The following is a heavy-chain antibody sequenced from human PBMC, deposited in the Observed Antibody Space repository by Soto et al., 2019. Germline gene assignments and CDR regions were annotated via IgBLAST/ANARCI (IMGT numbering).Heavy chain of an antibody. J-gene: IGHJ4*02. Sequence: EVQLVESGGGLVQPGGSLRLSCAASGFTFSSYWMSWVRQAPGKGLEWVANIKQEGSEKYYVDSVKGRFTISRDNAKNSLYLQMNSLRAEDTAVYYCARYGYSSSWHLDYWGQGTLVTVSS. CDR1: GFTFSSYW. CDR3: ARYGYSSSWHLDY. D-gene: IGHD6-13*01. CDR2: IKQEGSEK. V-gene: IGHV3-7*05.